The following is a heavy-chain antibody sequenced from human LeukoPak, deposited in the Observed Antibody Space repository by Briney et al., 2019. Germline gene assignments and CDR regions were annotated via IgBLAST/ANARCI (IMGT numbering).Heavy chain of an antibody. J-gene: IGHJ4*02. D-gene: IGHD6-19*01. Sequence: ASVKVSCKVSGYTLTELSMHWVRQAPGKGLEWMGGFDPEDGETIYAQKFQGRVTMTEDTSTDTAYMELSSLRSGDTAVYYCATAVYSSGWSADYWGQGTLVTVSS. CDR3: ATAVYSSGWSADY. V-gene: IGHV1-24*01. CDR1: GYTLTELS. CDR2: FDPEDGET.